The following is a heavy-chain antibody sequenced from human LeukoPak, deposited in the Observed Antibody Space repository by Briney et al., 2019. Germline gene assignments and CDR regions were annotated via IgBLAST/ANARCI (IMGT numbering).Heavy chain of an antibody. D-gene: IGHD3-22*01. CDR3: AKSKVDSSGYYLGFYYYSGLDV. J-gene: IGHJ6*02. CDR1: GFTFHSHV. V-gene: IGHV3-23*01. CDR2: ISGSGGTT. Sequence: PGGSLRLSCAASGFTFHSHVMSWVRQAPGKGLQWVSAISGSGGTTYYADSVKGRFSISRDNSKNTVYVQMNSLRAEDTAVYYCAKSKVDSSGYYLGFYYYSGLDVWGQGTTVTVSS.